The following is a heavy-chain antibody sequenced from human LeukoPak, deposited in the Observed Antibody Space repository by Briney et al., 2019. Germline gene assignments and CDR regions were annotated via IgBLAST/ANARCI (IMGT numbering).Heavy chain of an antibody. J-gene: IGHJ2*01. Sequence: PGGSLRLSCAASGFTFDDYAMHWVRQAPGKGLEWVSGISWNSGSIGYADSVKGRITISRDNAKNSLYLQMNSLRAEDTALYYCAKDKTVATIGDWYFDLWGRGTLVTVSS. CDR3: AKDKTVATIGDWYFDL. CDR2: ISWNSGSI. V-gene: IGHV3-9*01. CDR1: GFTFDDYA. D-gene: IGHD5-12*01.